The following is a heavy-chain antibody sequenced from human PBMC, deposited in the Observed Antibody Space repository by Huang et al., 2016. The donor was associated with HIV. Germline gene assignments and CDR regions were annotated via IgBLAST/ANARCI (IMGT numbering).Heavy chain of an antibody. CDR3: ARHAIRYDFWSGYFHY. CDR2: FYYSAST. Sequence: QLQLQESGPGLVKPSETLSLTCTVSGDSISSSSNYWGWISQPPGKGLEWIGSFYYSASTHYTPSLNSRVTITVDTSKNQFSLKLSSVTAADTAVYYCARHAIRYDFWSGYFHYWGQGTLVTVSS. V-gene: IGHV4-39*01. J-gene: IGHJ4*02. D-gene: IGHD3-3*01. CDR1: GDSISSSSNY.